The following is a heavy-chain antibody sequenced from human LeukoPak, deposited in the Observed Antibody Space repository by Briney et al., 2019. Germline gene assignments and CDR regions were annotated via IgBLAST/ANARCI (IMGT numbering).Heavy chain of an antibody. CDR2: INSDGSST. CDR3: ARGGAYYYDSNAFDI. CDR1: GFTFSSYW. D-gene: IGHD3-22*01. J-gene: IGHJ3*02. Sequence: GGSLRLSCAASGFTFSSYWMHWVRQAPGKGLVWVSRINSDGSSTSYADSVKGRFTISRDNAKNTLYLQMNSLRAEDTAVYYCARGGAYYYDSNAFDIWGQGTMVTVSS. V-gene: IGHV3-74*01.